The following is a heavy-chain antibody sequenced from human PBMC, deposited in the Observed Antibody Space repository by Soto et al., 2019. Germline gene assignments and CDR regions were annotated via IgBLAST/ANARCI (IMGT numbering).Heavy chain of an antibody. D-gene: IGHD3-16*02. CDR2: ISTSSSTI. CDR3: ARGVLGVMVPQT. J-gene: IGHJ4*02. CDR1: GFIFSSYS. Sequence: EVQLVESGGGLVQPGGSLRLSCAASGFIFSSYSMNWVRQAPGKGLEWISYISTSSSTIYYADSVKGRFTLSRDNAKNSLYLQMNRMRVEDTAVYYCARGVLGVMVPQTWGQGTLVTVSS. V-gene: IGHV3-48*01.